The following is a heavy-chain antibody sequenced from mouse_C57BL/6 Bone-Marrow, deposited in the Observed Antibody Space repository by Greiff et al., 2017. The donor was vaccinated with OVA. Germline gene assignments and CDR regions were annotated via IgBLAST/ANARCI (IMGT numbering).Heavy chain of an antibody. J-gene: IGHJ2*01. CDR1: GFTFSDYG. CDR2: ISSGSGPT. V-gene: IGHV5-17*01. CDR3: ARTPFDY. Sequence: EVQVVESGGGLLKPGGSLKLSCAASGFTFSDYGINWFRPAPEKGLDWVAYISSGSGPTYYAATVKGRFTISRDKAKNTLCMQMTRLRSEDKAMYYCARTPFDYWGQGTTLTVSS.